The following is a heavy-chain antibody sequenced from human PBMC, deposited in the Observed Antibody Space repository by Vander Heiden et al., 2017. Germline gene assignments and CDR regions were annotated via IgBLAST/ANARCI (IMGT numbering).Heavy chain of an antibody. D-gene: IGHD1-20*01. CDR2: ISGSRSNT. CDR3: AKDFGDNGFYYGLDV. V-gene: IGHV3-23*01. Sequence: VQLLPSGGRVVLPGGSLRPSSAAAGPTLSSTAMHWLRPGPGKGLEWVLVISGSRSNTYYADSVKGRFTISRNNSKNPLYLQMSSLRAEDTAVYYCAKDFGDNGFYYGLDVWGQGTTVTVSS. J-gene: IGHJ6*02. CDR1: GPTLSSTA.